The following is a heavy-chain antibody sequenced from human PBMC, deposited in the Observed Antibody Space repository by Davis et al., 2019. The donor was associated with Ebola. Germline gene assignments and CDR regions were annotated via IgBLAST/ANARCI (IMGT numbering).Heavy chain of an antibody. CDR1: GFTFSGSA. V-gene: IGHV3-73*01. D-gene: IGHD1-14*01. CDR3: TTKRSAGSDY. J-gene: IGHJ4*02. CDR2: IRSIANSYAT. Sequence: PGESLRLSCAASGFTFSGSAIHLVPHASGKGLEWVGRIRSIANSYATAYAASVKGRFTISRDDSKNTAYLQMNSLKTEDTAVYYCTTKRSAGSDYWGKGTLVTVSS.